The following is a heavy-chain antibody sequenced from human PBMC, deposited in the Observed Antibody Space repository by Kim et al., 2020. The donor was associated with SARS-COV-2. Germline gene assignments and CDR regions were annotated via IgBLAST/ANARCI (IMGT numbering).Heavy chain of an antibody. D-gene: IGHD1-26*01. J-gene: IGHJ4*02. CDR3: ARGLRGSYFYFDY. V-gene: IGHV4-59*09. Sequence: YTPSLKSRVTISVDTAKNPFSLKLSSVTAADTAVYYCARGLRGSYFYFDYWGQGTLVTVSS.